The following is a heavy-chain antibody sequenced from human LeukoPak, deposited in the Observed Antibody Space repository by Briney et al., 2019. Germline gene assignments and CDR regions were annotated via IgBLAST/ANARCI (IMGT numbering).Heavy chain of an antibody. CDR3: ERGVLAHYGMDV. J-gene: IGHJ6*02. V-gene: IGHV1-69*04. Sequence: SVKVSCKASGGTFSSYAISWVRQAPGQGLEWMGRIIPILGIANYAQKFQGRVTITADKSTSTAYMELSSLRSEDTAVYYCERGVLAHYGMDVWGQGTTVTVSS. D-gene: IGHD3-3*02. CDR2: IIPILGIA. CDR1: GGTFSSYA.